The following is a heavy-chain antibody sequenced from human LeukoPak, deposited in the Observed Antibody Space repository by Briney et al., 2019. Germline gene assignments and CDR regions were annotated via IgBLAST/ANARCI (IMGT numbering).Heavy chain of an antibody. V-gene: IGHV3-13*01. J-gene: IGHJ4*02. CDR1: GFTFSSYD. CDR3: ARGSRDLPYYYDSSGQFDY. CDR2: IGTAGDT. D-gene: IGHD3-22*01. Sequence: GGSLRLSCAASGFTFSSYDMHWVRQATGKGLEWVSAIGTAGDTYYPGSVKGRFTISRENAKNSLYLQMNSLRAGDTAVYYCARGSRDLPYYYDSSGQFDYWGQGTLVTVSS.